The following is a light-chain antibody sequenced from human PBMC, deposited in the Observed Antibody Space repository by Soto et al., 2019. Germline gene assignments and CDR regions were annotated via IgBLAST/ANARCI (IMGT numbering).Light chain of an antibody. Sequence: ETVLTQSPGTLSLSPGERATLSCRASQNVSSNLLVWYQQNPGQAPRLLIYATCTRATAIPARFSGSGSGTDFTLTISRLEAEDFAVYYCQQYGRSGTFGQGTKVDIK. CDR3: QQYGRSGT. CDR2: ATC. J-gene: IGKJ1*01. CDR1: QNVSSNL. V-gene: IGKV3-20*01.